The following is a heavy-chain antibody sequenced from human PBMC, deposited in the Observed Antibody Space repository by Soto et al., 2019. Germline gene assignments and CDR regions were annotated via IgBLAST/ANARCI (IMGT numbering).Heavy chain of an antibody. Sequence: QVQLVQSGGEVKKPGASVKVSCKASGYSFSDYGISWVRQAPGQGLEWMGWISTYNGKTNSAQKLQGRVTMTTDRSTSTTYMELRRLRSDDTASYYCTRRYGDPSSAAGFDYWGQGTLVTVSS. CDR1: GYSFSDYG. J-gene: IGHJ4*02. CDR2: ISTYNGKT. V-gene: IGHV1-18*01. CDR3: TRRYGDPSSAAGFDY. D-gene: IGHD4-17*01.